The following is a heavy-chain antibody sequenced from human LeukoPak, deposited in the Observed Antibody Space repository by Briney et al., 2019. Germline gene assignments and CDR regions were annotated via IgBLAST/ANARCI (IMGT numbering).Heavy chain of an antibody. J-gene: IGHJ6*02. CDR2: TYYRSKWYT. CDR3: ARAVGFDNGMDV. V-gene: IGHV6-1*01. Sequence: SQTLSLTRVISGDSVSSNRAAWNWIRQSPSRGLEWLGRTYYRSKWYTEYTLSVKSRISIKPDTSKNQFSPQLNSVTPEDTAVYYCARAVGFDNGMDVWGQGTTVTVSS. D-gene: IGHD2-15*01. CDR1: GDSVSSNRAA.